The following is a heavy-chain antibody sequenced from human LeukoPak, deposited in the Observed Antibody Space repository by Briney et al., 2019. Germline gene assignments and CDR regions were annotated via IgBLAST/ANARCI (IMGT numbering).Heavy chain of an antibody. J-gene: IGHJ2*01. D-gene: IGHD3-22*01. Sequence: SGTLSLTCTVSGGSISSYYWTWIRQPPGKGLEWIGYIYYSGSTNYNPSLKSRVTISVDTSKSQFSLKLSSVTAADTAVYYCARGHYYDSSGYYWYFDLWGRGTLVTVSS. V-gene: IGHV4-59*01. CDR1: GGSISSYY. CDR3: ARGHYYDSSGYYWYFDL. CDR2: IYYSGST.